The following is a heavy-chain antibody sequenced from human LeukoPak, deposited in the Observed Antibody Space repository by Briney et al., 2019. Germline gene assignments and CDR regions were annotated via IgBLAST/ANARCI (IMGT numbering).Heavy chain of an antibody. CDR3: AKTMIVVDAIHY. CDR2: ISGSGGST. Sequence: GGSLRLSCAASGFTFSSYGMSWVRQAPGKGLEWVSAISGSGGSTYCADSVKGRFTISRDNSKNTLYLQMNSLRAEDTAVYYCAKTMIVVDAIHYWGQGTLVTVSS. J-gene: IGHJ4*02. D-gene: IGHD3-22*01. V-gene: IGHV3-23*01. CDR1: GFTFSSYG.